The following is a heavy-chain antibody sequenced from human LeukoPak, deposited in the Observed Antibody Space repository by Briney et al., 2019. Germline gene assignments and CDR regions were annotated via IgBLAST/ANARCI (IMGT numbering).Heavy chain of an antibody. J-gene: IGHJ2*01. Sequence: PGRSLRLSCAASGFTFSSYGMHWVRQAPDKGLEWVAVISYGGSNKYYADSVKGRFTISRDNSKNTLYLQMNSLRAEDTAVYYCAKDASPTVTTAYWYFDLWGRGTLVTVSS. D-gene: IGHD4-17*01. V-gene: IGHV3-30*18. CDR3: AKDASPTVTTAYWYFDL. CDR1: GFTFSSYG. CDR2: ISYGGSNK.